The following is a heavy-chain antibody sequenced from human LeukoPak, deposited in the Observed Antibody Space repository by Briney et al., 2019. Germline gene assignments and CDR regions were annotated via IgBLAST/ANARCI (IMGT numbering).Heavy chain of an antibody. CDR3: ARQYIRSGKYYYALDV. CDR1: GGYISNYY. CDR2: MYTTGST. V-gene: IGHV4-4*07. Sequence: PSETLSLTCTVSGGYISNYYWIWIRQPAGKGLEWIGRMYTTGSTNYNPSLRSRVTMSLDTSNNHFSLQLSSVTAADTAVDYCARQYIRSGKYYYALDVWGQGTTVTVSS. D-gene: IGHD3-10*01. J-gene: IGHJ6*02.